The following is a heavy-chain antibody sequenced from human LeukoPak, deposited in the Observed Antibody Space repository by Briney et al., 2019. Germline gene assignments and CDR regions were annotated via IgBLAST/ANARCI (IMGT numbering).Heavy chain of an antibody. CDR2: IIPIFGTA. CDR1: GGTFSSYA. D-gene: IGHD3-22*01. Sequence: SVKVSCKASGGTFSSYAISWVRQAPGQGLEWIGRIIPIFGTANYAQKFQGRVTITTDESTSTAYMELSSLRSEDTAVYYCAYCPHYYDSSGPPGLYLYMDVWGKGTTVTVSS. CDR3: AYCPHYYDSSGPPGLYLYMDV. V-gene: IGHV1-69*05. J-gene: IGHJ6*03.